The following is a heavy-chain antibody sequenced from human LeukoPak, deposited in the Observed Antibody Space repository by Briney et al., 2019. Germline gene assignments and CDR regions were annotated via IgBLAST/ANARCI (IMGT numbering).Heavy chain of an antibody. D-gene: IGHD5-12*01. CDR2: IHYSGST. CDR1: GGSVAPYY. Sequence: SETLSLTCSVSGGSVAPYYWNWIRQSPGKGLEWIGYIHYSGSTKYNPSLESRVTISVDTSRNQFSLKLNSVTAADTAVYYCARDDSDYDDELLIWRQGTMISVSS. V-gene: IGHV4-59*02. CDR3: ARDDSDYDDELLI. J-gene: IGHJ3*02.